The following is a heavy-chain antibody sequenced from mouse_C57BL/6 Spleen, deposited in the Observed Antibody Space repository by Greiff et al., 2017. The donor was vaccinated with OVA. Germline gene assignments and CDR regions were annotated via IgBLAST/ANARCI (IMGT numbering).Heavy chain of an antibody. CDR2: INYDGSST. J-gene: IGHJ1*03. CDR1: GFTFSDYY. D-gene: IGHD1-1*01. V-gene: IGHV5-16*01. CDR3: ARATVVANFDV. Sequence: EVQRVESEGGLVQPGSSMKLSCTASGFTFSDYYMAWVRQVPEKGLEWVANINYDGSSTYYLAYLKSRFIISRDNATNILYLQVRSLTSEATATYCGARATVVANFDVWGTGTTVTVSS.